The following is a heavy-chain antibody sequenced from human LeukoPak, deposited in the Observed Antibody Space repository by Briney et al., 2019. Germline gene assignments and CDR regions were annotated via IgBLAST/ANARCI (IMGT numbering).Heavy chain of an antibody. CDR3: ARDQTYCSGGSCYLTHSFDI. D-gene: IGHD2-15*01. Sequence: PGGSLRLSCVASGFIFSDYSMDWVRQAPGKAMEWVSSITSSGTYIFYADSVKGRFTISRDNAKNSLYLQMNSLRAEDTAMYYCARDQTYCSGGSCYLTHSFDIWGQGTMVTVSS. V-gene: IGHV3-21*01. CDR1: GFIFSDYS. J-gene: IGHJ3*02. CDR2: ITSSGTYI.